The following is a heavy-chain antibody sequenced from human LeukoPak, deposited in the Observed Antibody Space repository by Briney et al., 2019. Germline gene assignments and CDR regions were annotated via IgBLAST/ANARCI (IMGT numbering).Heavy chain of an antibody. V-gene: IGHV1-2*06. D-gene: IGHD6-6*01. J-gene: IGHJ4*02. CDR2: INPNSGGT. CDR3: AIQSIVPRPGY. Sequence: ASVKVSCKASGYTFTSYAMNWVRQAPGQGLEWMGRINPNSGGTDYAQNFQGRVTMTRDTSVSTAYLELSRLRSDDTAVYYCAIQSIVPRPGYWGQGTLVTVSS. CDR1: GYTFTSYA.